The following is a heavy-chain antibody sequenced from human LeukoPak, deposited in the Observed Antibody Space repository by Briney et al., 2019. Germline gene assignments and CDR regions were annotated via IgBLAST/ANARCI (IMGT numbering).Heavy chain of an antibody. V-gene: IGHV4-34*01. Sequence: SETLSLTCAVYGGSFSGYFWSWIRQPPGKGLEWIGEINHSGRTNYNPSLKSRVTISVDTSKNQFSLKLSSVTAADTAVYYCARRDILSGSGWFDPWGQGTLVTVSS. CDR2: INHSGRT. CDR1: GGSFSGYF. J-gene: IGHJ5*02. D-gene: IGHD3-9*01. CDR3: ARRDILSGSGWFDP.